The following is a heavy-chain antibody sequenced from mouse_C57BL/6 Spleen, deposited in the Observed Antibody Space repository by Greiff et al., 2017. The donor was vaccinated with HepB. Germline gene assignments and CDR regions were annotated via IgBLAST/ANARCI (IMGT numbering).Heavy chain of an antibody. Sequence: VQLQQSGPVLVKPGASVKMSCKASGYTFTDYYMNWVKQSHGKSLEWIGVINPYNGGTSYNQKFKGKATLTVDKSSSTAYMELNSLTSEDSAVYYCARSPDYGSSYDPMDYWGQGTSVTVSS. J-gene: IGHJ4*01. CDR3: ARSPDYGSSYDPMDY. CDR1: GYTFTDYY. D-gene: IGHD1-1*01. V-gene: IGHV1-19*01. CDR2: INPYNGGT.